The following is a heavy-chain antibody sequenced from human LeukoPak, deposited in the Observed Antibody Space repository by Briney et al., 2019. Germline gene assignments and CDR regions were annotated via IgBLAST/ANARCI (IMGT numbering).Heavy chain of an antibody. J-gene: IGHJ1*01. CDR3: AKDPSYEWPTAEYFQH. D-gene: IGHD3-22*01. V-gene: IGHV3-23*01. Sequence: GGSLRPACAAAGFTLTILGISCARQAPGKWRGWLSSIRVDVGSTNYADSVKGRSTLATVTSKNTLYLQINSLRTKHPAVNDCAKDPSYEWPTAEYFQHWGQGTVVSVCS. CDR1: GFTLTILG. CDR2: IRVDVGST.